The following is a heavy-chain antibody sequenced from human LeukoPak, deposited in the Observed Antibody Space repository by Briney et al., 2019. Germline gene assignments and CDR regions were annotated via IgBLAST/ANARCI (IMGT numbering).Heavy chain of an antibody. CDR2: IRYDGSNT. Sequence: GGSLRLSCAASGFTFNNYGMHWVRQAPGKGLEWLAFIRYDGSNTYYADSVKGRFIISRDNSKNTLSLQMNSLRAEDTAVYYCAKASSGPNTHFDYWGQGTLVIVSS. V-gene: IGHV3-30*02. CDR1: GFTFNNYG. J-gene: IGHJ4*02. CDR3: AKASSGPNTHFDY. D-gene: IGHD1-26*01.